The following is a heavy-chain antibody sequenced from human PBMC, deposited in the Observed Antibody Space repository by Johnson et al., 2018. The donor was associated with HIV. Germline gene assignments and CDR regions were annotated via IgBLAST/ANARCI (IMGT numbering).Heavy chain of an antibody. CDR2: ISGSGGST. V-gene: IGHV3-23*04. Sequence: VQLVESGGGLVQPGGSLRLSCAASGFTFSTYVMSWVRQAPGQGLEWVSGISGSGGSTYYADSVRGRFTISRDNSKTTLYLQMESLRAEDTAVYYCAEVGYCSSASCYAGAFDIWGQGTMVTVSS. CDR1: GFTFSTYV. CDR3: AEVGYCSSASCYAGAFDI. J-gene: IGHJ3*02. D-gene: IGHD2-2*03.